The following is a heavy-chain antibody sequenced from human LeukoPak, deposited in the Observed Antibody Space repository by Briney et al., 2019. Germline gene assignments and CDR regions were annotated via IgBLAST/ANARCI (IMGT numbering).Heavy chain of an antibody. CDR3: AKGERITMVRGVINTEYFQH. J-gene: IGHJ1*01. Sequence: GGSLRLSCAASGFTFSSYAMSWVRQAPGKGLEWVPGISGSGGSTYYADSVKGRFTISRDNSKNTLYLQMNSLRAEDTAVYYCAKGERITMVRGVINTEYFQHWGQGTLVTVSS. CDR1: GFTFSSYA. D-gene: IGHD3-10*01. V-gene: IGHV3-23*01. CDR2: ISGSGGST.